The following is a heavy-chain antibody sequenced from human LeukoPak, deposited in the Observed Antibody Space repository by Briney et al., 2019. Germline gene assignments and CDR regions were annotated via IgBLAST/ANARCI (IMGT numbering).Heavy chain of an antibody. CDR3: ARDQPAAVTTSLGSFFDY. CDR1: GGSISSGGYY. D-gene: IGHD4-17*01. Sequence: SETLSLTCTVSGGSISSGGYYWTWIRQPPGKGLEWIGYISYSGTTHYNPSLRSRITISVDTSKNKFSLNLSSVTAADTAVYYCARDQPAAVTTSLGSFFDYWGQGTLVTVSS. J-gene: IGHJ4*02. V-gene: IGHV4-30-4*01. CDR2: ISYSGTT.